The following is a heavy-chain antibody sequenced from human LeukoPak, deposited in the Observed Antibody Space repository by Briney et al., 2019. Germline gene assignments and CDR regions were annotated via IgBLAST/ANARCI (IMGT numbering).Heavy chain of an antibody. Sequence: GRSLRLPCAASGFTFSSYAMHWVRQAPCKGLEWVAVISYDGSNKYYADSVKGRFTISRDNSKNTLYLQMNSLRAEDTAVYYCARDLNSGYDDDAFDIWGQGTMVTVSS. J-gene: IGHJ3*02. CDR1: GFTFSSYA. V-gene: IGHV3-30*04. CDR2: ISYDGSNK. D-gene: IGHD5-12*01. CDR3: ARDLNSGYDDDAFDI.